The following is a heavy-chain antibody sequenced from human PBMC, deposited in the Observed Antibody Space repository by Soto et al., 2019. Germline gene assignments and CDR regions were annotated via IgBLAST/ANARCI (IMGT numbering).Heavy chain of an antibody. J-gene: IGHJ6*02. Sequence: EVQLVESGGGLVQPGGSLRLSCAASGFMFSTNWMHWVRQVPGKGLVWVSRINGDGSSTHYVDSVKGWFTISRDNAKNTLYLQMNSLRAEDTAVYYCVKEYDVWGQGTSVTVSS. CDR3: VKEYDV. CDR1: GFMFSTNW. V-gene: IGHV3-74*01. CDR2: INGDGSST.